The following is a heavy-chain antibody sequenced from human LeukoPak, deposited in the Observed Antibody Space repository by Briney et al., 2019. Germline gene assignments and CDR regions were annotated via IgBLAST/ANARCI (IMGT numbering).Heavy chain of an antibody. CDR2: ISGSGGST. CDR3: AKLERLQEYMDV. Sequence: PGGSLRLSCAASGFTFSTYSMNWVRQAPGKGLEWVSAISGSGGSTYYADSVKGRFTISRDNSKNTLYLQMNSLRAEDTAVYYCAKLERLQEYMDVWGKGTTVTVSS. D-gene: IGHD1-1*01. CDR1: GFTFSTYS. J-gene: IGHJ6*03. V-gene: IGHV3-23*01.